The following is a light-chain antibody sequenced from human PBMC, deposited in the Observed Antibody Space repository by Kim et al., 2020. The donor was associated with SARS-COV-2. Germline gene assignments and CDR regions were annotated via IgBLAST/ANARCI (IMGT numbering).Light chain of an antibody. CDR3: NSRGSNDNVL. J-gene: IGLJ2*01. V-gene: IGLV3-19*01. Sequence: VGLGQTVRITCQGDSLRSCYATWYQQKPGQAPIVVIYGKNNRPSGIPARFSGSSSGETASLTITGTQAADEADYYCNSRGSNDNVLFGGGTQLTVL. CDR2: GKN. CDR1: SLRSCY.